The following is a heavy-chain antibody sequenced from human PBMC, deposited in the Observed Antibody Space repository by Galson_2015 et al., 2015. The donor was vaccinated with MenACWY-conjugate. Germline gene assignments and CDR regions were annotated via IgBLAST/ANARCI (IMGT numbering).Heavy chain of an antibody. D-gene: IGHD2/OR15-2a*01. J-gene: IGHJ4*02. CDR1: GFTFNTYT. CDR2: ITSGSDYI. CDR3: AREDLAWAFGLDY. V-gene: IGHV3-21*01. Sequence: SLRLSCAASGFTFNTYTMNWVCQAPGEGPEWVSSITSGSDYIYYADSVKGQFTVSRDNAENSLYLQMNSLRPEDTAVYYCAREDLAWAFGLDYWGQGTLVTVSS.